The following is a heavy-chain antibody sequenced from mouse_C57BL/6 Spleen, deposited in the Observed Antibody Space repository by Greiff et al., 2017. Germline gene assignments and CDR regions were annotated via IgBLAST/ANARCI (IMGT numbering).Heavy chain of an antibody. V-gene: IGHV1-55*01. D-gene: IGHD2-1*01. J-gene: IGHJ2*01. Sequence: QVQLQQPGAELVKPGASVTMSCKASGYTFTSYWITWVKQRPGQGLEWIGDIYPGSGSTNYNEKFKSKATLTVDTSSRTAYMLLSSLTSEDSAVYYCARGEGGYGNYVGENYWGQGTTLTVSS. CDR3: ARGEGGYGNYVGENY. CDR1: GYTFTSYW. CDR2: IYPGSGST.